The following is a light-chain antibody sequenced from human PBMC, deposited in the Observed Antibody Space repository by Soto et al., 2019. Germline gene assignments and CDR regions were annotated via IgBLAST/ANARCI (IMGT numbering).Light chain of an antibody. Sequence: IVMTQSPSSLSVYPGERATLSCRASQSVSSNLAWYQQRPGQVPRLLIYDTSKRATGIPARFSGSGSGTDFTLTISSLAPEDFAVYYCQHRSNWPPGFGQGTRLEIK. CDR1: QSVSSN. J-gene: IGKJ5*01. V-gene: IGKV3-11*01. CDR3: QHRSNWPPG. CDR2: DTS.